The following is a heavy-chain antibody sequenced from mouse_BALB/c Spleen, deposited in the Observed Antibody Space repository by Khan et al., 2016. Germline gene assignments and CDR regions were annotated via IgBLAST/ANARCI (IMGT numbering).Heavy chain of an antibody. J-gene: IGHJ4*01. CDR1: GDSITSGY. D-gene: IGHD1-1*01. CDR2: ISYSGGT. V-gene: IGHV3-8*02. CDR3: ARYDGSSYVRGIDC. Sequence: EVQLQESGPSLVKPSQTLSLTCSVTGDSITSGYWNWIRKFPGNKLEYMGYISYSGGTYNNPSLKSRISITRDTSKNQYYLQLNSVTNEDTCTYYCARYDGSSYVRGIDCWGQGLSVTVSS.